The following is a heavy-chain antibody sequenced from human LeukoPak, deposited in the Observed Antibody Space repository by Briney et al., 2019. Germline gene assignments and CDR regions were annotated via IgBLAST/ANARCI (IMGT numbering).Heavy chain of an antibody. CDR1: GLTVSSKY. J-gene: IGHJ4*02. Sequence: PGGSLRLSCGASGLTVSSKYMSWVRQAPGKGLEWVSVIYSGGYTDYADSVKGRFSISRDNSQNTVYLQMNSLRVEDTAIYYCARDWPGIDYWGQGTLVIVSS. CDR2: IYSGGYT. CDR3: ARDWPGIDY. V-gene: IGHV3-53*01.